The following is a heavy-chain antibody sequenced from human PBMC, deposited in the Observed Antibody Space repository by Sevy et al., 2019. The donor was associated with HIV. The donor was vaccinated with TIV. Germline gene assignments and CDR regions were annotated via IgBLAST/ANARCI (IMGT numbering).Heavy chain of an antibody. CDR2: INHSGST. J-gene: IGHJ5*02. CDR1: GGSISSYY. Sequence: LSLTCTVSGGSISSYYWSWIRQPPGKGLEWIGEINHSGSTNYNPSLKSRVTISVDTSKNQFSLKLSSVTAADTAVYYCARGLRGRITIFGVVILGNWFDPWGQGTLVTVSS. D-gene: IGHD3-3*01. V-gene: IGHV4-34*01. CDR3: ARGLRGRITIFGVVILGNWFDP.